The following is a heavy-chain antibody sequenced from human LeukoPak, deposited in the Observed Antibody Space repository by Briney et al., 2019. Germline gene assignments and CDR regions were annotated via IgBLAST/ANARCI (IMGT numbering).Heavy chain of an antibody. D-gene: IGHD4-17*01. CDR2: IYYSGST. CDR1: GGSMSSSSYY. V-gene: IGHV4-39*01. CDR3: ARLPTVTFFDY. Sequence: SETLSLTCTVSGGSMSSSSYYWGWIRQPPGKGLEWIGSIYYSGSTYYNPSLKSRVTISVDTSKNQFSLKLSSVTAADAAVYYCARLPTVTFFDYWGQGTLSPSPQ. J-gene: IGHJ4*02.